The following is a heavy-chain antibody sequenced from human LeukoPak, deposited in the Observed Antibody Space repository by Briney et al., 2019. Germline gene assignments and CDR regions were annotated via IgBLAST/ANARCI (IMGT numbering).Heavy chain of an antibody. CDR3: ARDGGSGWYFVFDY. V-gene: IGHV3-53*01. Sequence: PGWSLRLSCAASGFTVSSNYMSWVRQAPGKGLEWVSVIYSGGSTYYADSVKGRFTISRDNSKNTLYLQMNSLRAEDTAVYYCARDGGSGWYFVFDYWGQGTLVTVSS. J-gene: IGHJ4*02. CDR2: IYSGGST. D-gene: IGHD6-19*01. CDR1: GFTVSSNY.